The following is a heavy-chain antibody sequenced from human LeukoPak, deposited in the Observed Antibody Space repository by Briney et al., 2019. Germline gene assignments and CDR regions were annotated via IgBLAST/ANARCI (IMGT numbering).Heavy chain of an antibody. CDR3: ARLQSPYYYGSGSYPDY. CDR1: GFTFDDYG. V-gene: IGHV3-20*04. J-gene: IGHJ4*02. D-gene: IGHD3-10*01. Sequence: GGSLRLSCAASGFTFDDYGMSWVRQAPGKGLEWVSGINWNGGGTGYADSVKGRFTISRDNAKNSLYLQMNSLRAEDTALYYCARLQSPYYYGSGSYPDYWGQGTLVTVSS. CDR2: INWNGGGT.